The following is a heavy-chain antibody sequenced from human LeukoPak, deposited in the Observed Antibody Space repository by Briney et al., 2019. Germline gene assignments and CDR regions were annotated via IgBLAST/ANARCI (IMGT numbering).Heavy chain of an antibody. V-gene: IGHV4-59*01. CDR2: IYYSGST. Sequence: SETLSLTCTVSGGSISSYYWSWIRQPPGKGLKWIGYIYYSGSTNYNPSPKSRVTISVDTSKNQFSLKLSSVTAADTAVYYCAREDGERWFDPWGQGTLVTVSS. CDR1: GGSISSYY. CDR3: AREDGERWFDP. D-gene: IGHD4-17*01. J-gene: IGHJ5*02.